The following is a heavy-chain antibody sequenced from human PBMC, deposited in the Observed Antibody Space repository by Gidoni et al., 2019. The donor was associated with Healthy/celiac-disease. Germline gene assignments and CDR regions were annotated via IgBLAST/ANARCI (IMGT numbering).Heavy chain of an antibody. V-gene: IGHV3-15*01. CDR3: TTDMSHYYYGSGSYTAYYFDY. Sequence: EVQLVESGGGLVKPGGSLRLSCAASGFTFSNAWMSWLRQAPGKGLEWVGRIKSKTDGGTTDYAAPVKGRFTISRDDSKNTLYLQMNSLKTEDTAVYYCTTDMSHYYYGSGSYTAYYFDYWGQGTLVTVSS. J-gene: IGHJ4*02. D-gene: IGHD3-10*01. CDR2: IKSKTDGGTT. CDR1: GFTFSNAW.